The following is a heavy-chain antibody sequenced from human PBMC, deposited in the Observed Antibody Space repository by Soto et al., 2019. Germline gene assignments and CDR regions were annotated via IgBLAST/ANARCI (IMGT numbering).Heavy chain of an antibody. CDR2: INHSGST. D-gene: IGHD1-20*01. J-gene: IGHJ5*02. Sequence: SETLSLTCAVYGGSFSGYYWSWIRQPPGKGLEWIGEINHSGSTNYNPSLKSRVTISVDTSKNQFSLKLSSVTAADTAVYYCARGKSPTFPAARCITGTTCRKGWFDPWGQGTLVTVSS. V-gene: IGHV4-34*01. CDR3: ARGKSPTFPAARCITGTTCRKGWFDP. CDR1: GGSFSGYY.